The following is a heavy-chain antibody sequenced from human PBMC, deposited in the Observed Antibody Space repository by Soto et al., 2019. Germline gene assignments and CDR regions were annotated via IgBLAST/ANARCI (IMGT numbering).Heavy chain of an antibody. CDR1: GGTFSSYA. CDR3: ATQVTGTTPGRLPYNWFDP. J-gene: IGHJ5*02. CDR2: IIPIFGTA. D-gene: IGHD1-20*01. V-gene: IGHV1-69*12. Sequence: QVQLVQSGAEVKKPGSSVKVSCKASGGTFSSYAISWVRQAPGQGLEWMGGIIPIFGTANYAQKFQGRVTITADESTSTAYMELSSLRSEDTAVYYCATQVTGTTPGRLPYNWFDPWGQGTLVTVSS.